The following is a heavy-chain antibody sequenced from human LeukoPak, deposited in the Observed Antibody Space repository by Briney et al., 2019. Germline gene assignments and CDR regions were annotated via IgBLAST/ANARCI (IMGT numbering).Heavy chain of an antibody. CDR2: IYYSGST. V-gene: IGHV4-59*08. Sequence: SETLSLTCTVSGGSISSYYWSWIRQPPGKGLEWIGYIYYSGSTNYNPSLKSRVTISVDTSKNQFSLKLSSVTAADTAVHYCARHYYGSGSYKEGWGQGTLVTVSS. CDR3: ARHYYGSGSYKEG. J-gene: IGHJ4*02. D-gene: IGHD3-10*01. CDR1: GGSISSYY.